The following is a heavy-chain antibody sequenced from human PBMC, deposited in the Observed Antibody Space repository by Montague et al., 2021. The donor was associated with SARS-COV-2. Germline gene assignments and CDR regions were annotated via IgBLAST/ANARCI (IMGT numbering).Heavy chain of an antibody. Sequence: SETLSLTCTVSGGSVSRGSYYWSWIRQPPGKRLEWIGYINYSGSTNYNTSLKSRVTISVDMSTNQFSLKLRSVTAADTAIYYCARPGRAPFQYAMDVWGQGTTVTVSS. D-gene: IGHD2/OR15-2a*01. CDR1: GGSVSRGSYY. V-gene: IGHV4-61*01. CDR3: ARPGRAPFQYAMDV. CDR2: INYSGST. J-gene: IGHJ6*02.